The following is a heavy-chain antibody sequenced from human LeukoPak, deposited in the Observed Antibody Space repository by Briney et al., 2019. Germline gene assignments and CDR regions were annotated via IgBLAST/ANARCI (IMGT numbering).Heavy chain of an antibody. Sequence: KSSETLSLTCTVSGGSISSYYWSWIRQSPGKGLEWIGYMYYSGSTNYNPSLKSRVTISVDTSKNQFSLKLSSVTAADTAVYYCARVTGYMIEDYFDYWGQGTLVTVSS. CDR3: ARVTGYMIEDYFDY. CDR1: GGSISSYY. J-gene: IGHJ4*02. D-gene: IGHD3-22*01. V-gene: IGHV4-59*01. CDR2: MYYSGST.